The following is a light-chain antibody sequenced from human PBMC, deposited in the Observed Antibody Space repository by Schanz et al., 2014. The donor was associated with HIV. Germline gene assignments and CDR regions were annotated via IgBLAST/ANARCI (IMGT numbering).Light chain of an antibody. CDR2: GVS. V-gene: IGKV3-20*01. CDR3: HHYGGS. CDR1: QRVSNNN. J-gene: IGKJ3*01. Sequence: EIVMTQSPATLSVSPGERATLSCRASQRVSNNNNLAWYQQKPGQAPRLLIYGVSIRATGSPDRFSGSGSGADFTLTISGLEPEDFAVYYCHHYGGSFGPGTTVDYK.